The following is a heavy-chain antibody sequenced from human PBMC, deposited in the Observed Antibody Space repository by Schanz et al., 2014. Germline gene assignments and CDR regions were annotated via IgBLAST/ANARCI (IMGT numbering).Heavy chain of an antibody. CDR3: AKHVRSLTGNDY. V-gene: IGHV3-23*04. CDR2: IGGSGDST. D-gene: IGHD3-9*01. CDR1: GFGFDDYA. Sequence: GQLVESGGGVVQPGRSLRLSCAASGFGFDDYAMSWVRQAPGKGLEWVSGIGGSGDSTHYADSVKGRFIISRDNSKNTLYLQVNSLRAEDTAVYYCAKHVRSLTGNDYWGQGTLVTVSS. J-gene: IGHJ4*02.